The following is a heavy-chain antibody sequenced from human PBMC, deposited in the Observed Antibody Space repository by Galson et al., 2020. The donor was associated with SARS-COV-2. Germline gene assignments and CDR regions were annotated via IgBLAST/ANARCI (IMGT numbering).Heavy chain of an antibody. CDR1: GFTFSTYS. CDR3: ARDGGIRGYKYGRLYYGMYV. J-gene: IGHJ6*02. Sequence: NSGGSLRLSCAASGFTFSTYSMNWVRLAPGKGLEWVSSISTSSSYTYYVDSVKGRFSISRDNPRNSLYLQMNSLRAEDTAVYYCARDGGIRGYKYGRLYYGMYVGGQGTTVTVSS. CDR2: ISTSSSYT. D-gene: IGHD5-18*01. V-gene: IGHV3-21*01.